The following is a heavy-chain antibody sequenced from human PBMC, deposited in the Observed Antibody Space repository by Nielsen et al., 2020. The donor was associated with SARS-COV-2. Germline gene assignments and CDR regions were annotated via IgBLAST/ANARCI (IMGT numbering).Heavy chain of an antibody. V-gene: IGHV3-30*03. CDR3: ARVALVHIYFDY. CDR2: ISYDGSNK. J-gene: IGHJ4*02. Sequence: GGSLRLSCAASGFTFSSYGMHWVRQAPGKGLEWVAAISYDGSNKYYADSVKGRFTISRDNSKNTLYLQMNSLRAEDTAVYYCARVALVHIYFDYWGQGTLVTVSS. D-gene: IGHD2-8*02. CDR1: GFTFSSYG.